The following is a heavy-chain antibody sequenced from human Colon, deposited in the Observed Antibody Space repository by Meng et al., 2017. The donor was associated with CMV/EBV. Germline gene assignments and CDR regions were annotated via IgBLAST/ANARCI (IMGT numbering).Heavy chain of an antibody. CDR3: ARGKQAGFDL. J-gene: IGHJ5*02. Sequence: QVQLVQPGAGVKRPGSSVKFSCKASGGTFETSTFNWVRQAPGKGLEWMGGIIPMFGSPSYSQKFRGRVTITADELEVNSLRSEDTAVYYCARGKQAGFDLWGQGTLVTVSS. CDR2: IIPMFGSP. CDR1: GGTFETST. V-gene: IGHV1-69*12. D-gene: IGHD6-13*01.